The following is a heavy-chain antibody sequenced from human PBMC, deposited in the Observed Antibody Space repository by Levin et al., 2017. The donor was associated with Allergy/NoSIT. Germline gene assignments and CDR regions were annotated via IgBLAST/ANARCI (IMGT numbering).Heavy chain of an antibody. J-gene: IGHJ6*02. CDR1: GGIFSDYT. D-gene: IGHD3-16*01. Sequence: SVKVSCKTSGGIFSDYTFTWVRQAPGQGLEWMGRVMPILNVADYSQKFQGRATITADESTSTAYLELSGLRSEDTAIYYCAKKGGYFYGMDVWGQGTTISV. CDR3: AKKGGYFYGMDV. CDR2: VMPILNVA. V-gene: IGHV1-69*02.